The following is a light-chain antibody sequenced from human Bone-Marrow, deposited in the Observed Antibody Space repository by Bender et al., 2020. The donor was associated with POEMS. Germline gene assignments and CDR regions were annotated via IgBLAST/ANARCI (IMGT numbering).Light chain of an antibody. CDR1: SSDIGAYNY. J-gene: IGLJ1*01. Sequence: QSALTQPASVSGSPGQSITISCTGTSSDIGAYNYVSWYQQHPGKAPKLILYDVRNRPSGVSNRFSGSKSGNTASLTISGLQAEDEADYYCCSYAGSRTPYVFGTGTKVTVL. V-gene: IGLV2-14*03. CDR2: DVR. CDR3: CSYAGSRTPYV.